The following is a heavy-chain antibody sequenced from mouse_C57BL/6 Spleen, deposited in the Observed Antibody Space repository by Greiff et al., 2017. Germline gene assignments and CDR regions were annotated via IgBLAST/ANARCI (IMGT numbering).Heavy chain of an antibody. CDR1: GFNFSNYW. D-gene: IGHD4-1*01. Sequence: EVQVVESGGGLVQPGGSMKLSCVASGFNFSNYWMNWVRQSPEKGLEWVAEIRLKSNNYATHYAESVKGRFTISRDDSKSSVYLQMNNLRTEDTGIYYCTTGFAYWGQGTLVTVSA. CDR3: TTGFAY. V-gene: IGHV6-6*02. J-gene: IGHJ3*01. CDR2: IRLKSNNYAT.